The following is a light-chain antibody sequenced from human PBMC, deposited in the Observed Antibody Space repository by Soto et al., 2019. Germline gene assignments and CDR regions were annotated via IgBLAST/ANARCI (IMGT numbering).Light chain of an antibody. CDR1: QGISSY. V-gene: IGKV1-9*01. J-gene: IGKJ4*01. CDR3: QQLYRYPLS. CDR2: AAS. Sequence: RLTQSPSSLSASVGDRVTITCRASQGISSYLAWYQQKPGKVPKLLISAASTLESGVPLRFSGGGFGTDFTLTISSLQPEDFATYYCQQLYRYPLSFGGGTKVDIK.